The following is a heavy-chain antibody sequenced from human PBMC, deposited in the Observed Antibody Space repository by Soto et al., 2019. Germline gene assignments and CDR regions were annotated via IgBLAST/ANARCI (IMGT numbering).Heavy chain of an antibody. D-gene: IGHD6-6*01. CDR3: TTSGGSSWPPY. J-gene: IGHJ4*02. Sequence: EVQLVESGGGLVMPGGSLRLSCAASGFIFSNGWMNWVRQAPGKGLEWVGRIKSKTDGGSIDYAAPVKGRFTISRDDSKNTLYLQMNRLKTEDTAVYYCTTSGGSSWPPYWGQGTQVTVPS. CDR1: GFIFSNGW. V-gene: IGHV3-15*07. CDR2: IKSKTDGGSI.